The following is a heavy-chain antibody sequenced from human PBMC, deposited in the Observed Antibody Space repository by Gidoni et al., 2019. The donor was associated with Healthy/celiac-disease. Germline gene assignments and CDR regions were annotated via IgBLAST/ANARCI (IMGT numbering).Heavy chain of an antibody. Sequence: QVQLQESGPGLVKPSGTLSLTCAVAGGSIRRSNWWSWVRQPPGKGLEWIGEIYHSGRTNYNPSLKSRVTISVDKSKNQFSLKLSSVTAADTAVYYCARDRVVVPAAIMLAHNWFDPWGQGTLVTVSS. CDR2: IYHSGRT. D-gene: IGHD2-2*02. J-gene: IGHJ5*02. CDR3: ARDRVVVPAAIMLAHNWFDP. CDR1: GGSIRRSNW. V-gene: IGHV4-4*02.